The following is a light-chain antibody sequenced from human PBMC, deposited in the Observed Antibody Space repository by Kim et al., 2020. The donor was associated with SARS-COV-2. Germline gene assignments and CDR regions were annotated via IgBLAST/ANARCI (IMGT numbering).Light chain of an antibody. CDR3: QQRSIWPKT. CDR2: DAS. Sequence: EIVLTQSPATLSLSPGERATLSCRASRGIDSYLAWYQQKPGQAPKLLIYDASNRATGIPARFSGSGSGTDFTLTISGLDPDDFAVYYCQQRSIWPKTFGQGTKVDIK. J-gene: IGKJ1*01. CDR1: RGIDSY. V-gene: IGKV3-11*01.